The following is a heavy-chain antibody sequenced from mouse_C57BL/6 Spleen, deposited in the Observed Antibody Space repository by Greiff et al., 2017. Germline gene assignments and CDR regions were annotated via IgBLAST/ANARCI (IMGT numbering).Heavy chain of an antibody. V-gene: IGHV1-61*01. CDR1: GYTFTSYW. CDR3: ARRGWIGNPYYFDY. J-gene: IGHJ2*01. D-gene: IGHD2-14*01. CDR2: IYPSDSET. Sequence: VQLQQPGAELVRPGSSVKLSCKASGYTFTSYWMDWVKQRPGQGLEWIGNIYPSDSETHYNQKFKDKATLTVDKSSSTAYMQLSSLTSEDSAVYYCARRGWIGNPYYFDYWGQGTTLTVSS.